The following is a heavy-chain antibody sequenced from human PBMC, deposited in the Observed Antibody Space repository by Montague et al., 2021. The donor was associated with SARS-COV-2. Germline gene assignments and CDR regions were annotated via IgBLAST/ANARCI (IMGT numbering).Heavy chain of an antibody. CDR2: IYYSGST. CDR3: ARGGYYDYAFDI. D-gene: IGHD3-22*01. J-gene: IGHJ3*02. CDR1: GCSISSYY. V-gene: IGHV4-59*01. Sequence: SETLSLTCTVSGCSISSYYWSWIRQPPGKGLEWFGYIYYSGSTNSXPSHKGRVTISVDTSKNQFSLKLSSVTAADTALYYCARGGYYDYAFDIWGQGTLVTVSS.